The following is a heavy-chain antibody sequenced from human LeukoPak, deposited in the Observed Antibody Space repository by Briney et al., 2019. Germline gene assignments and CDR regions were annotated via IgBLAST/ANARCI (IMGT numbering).Heavy chain of an antibody. CDR3: ASTYGSGRGAFDI. CDR2: IYYSGST. CDR1: GGSISSGDYY. Sequence: SQTLSLTCTVSGGSISSGDYYWSWIRQPPGKGLEWIGYIYYSGSTNYNPSLKSRVTISVDTSKNQFSLKLSSVTAADTAVYYCASTYGSGRGAFDIWGQGTMVTVSS. V-gene: IGHV4-61*08. J-gene: IGHJ3*02. D-gene: IGHD3-10*01.